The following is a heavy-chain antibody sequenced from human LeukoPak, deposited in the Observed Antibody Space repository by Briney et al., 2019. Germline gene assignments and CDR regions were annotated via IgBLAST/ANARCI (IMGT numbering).Heavy chain of an antibody. CDR3: AKDSLARGY. V-gene: IGHV3-7*01. J-gene: IGHJ4*02. CDR2: IKLDGSEE. Sequence: GGSLRLSCAGSVFTFSGYWMNWVRQAPGKGLEWVANIKLDGSEEYYVDSLKGRFTISRDNAKNSLYLQMNSLRAEDTAVYYCAKDSLARGYWGQGTLVTVSS. CDR1: VFTFSGYW.